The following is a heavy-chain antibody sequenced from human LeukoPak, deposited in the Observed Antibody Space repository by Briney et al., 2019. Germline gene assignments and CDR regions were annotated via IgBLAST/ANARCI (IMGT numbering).Heavy chain of an antibody. CDR2: INPNSGGT. V-gene: IGHV1-2*02. CDR1: GYTFTGYY. D-gene: IGHD6-13*01. CDR3: ASVFSGPIAAAGTAAFDI. Sequence: ASVKVSCKASGYTFTGYYMHWVRQAPGQGLEWMGWINPNSGGTNYAQKFQGRVTVTRDTSIGTAYMELSRLRSDDTAVYYCASVFSGPIAAAGTAAFDIWGQGTMVTVSS. J-gene: IGHJ3*02.